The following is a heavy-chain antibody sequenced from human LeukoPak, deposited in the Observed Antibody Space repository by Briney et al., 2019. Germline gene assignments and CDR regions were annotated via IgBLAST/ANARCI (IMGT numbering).Heavy chain of an antibody. CDR2: IYYSGST. Sequence: SETLSLTCTVSGGSISSSSYYWGWIRQPPGKGLEWIGSIYYSGSTYYNPSLKSRVTTSVDTSKNQFSLKLSSVTAADTAVYYCARYFRWELHFDPWGQGTLVTVSS. CDR3: ARYFRWELHFDP. CDR1: GGSISSSSYY. D-gene: IGHD1-26*01. V-gene: IGHV4-39*07. J-gene: IGHJ5*02.